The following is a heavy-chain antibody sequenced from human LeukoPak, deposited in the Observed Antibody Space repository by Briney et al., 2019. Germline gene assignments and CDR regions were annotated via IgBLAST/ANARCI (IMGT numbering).Heavy chain of an antibody. CDR1: GFTFSSYA. D-gene: IGHD3-3*01. V-gene: IGHV3-21*01. CDR3: ARACYDIWSGYFSYFDY. J-gene: IGHJ4*02. CDR2: ISSSSSYI. Sequence: GGSLRLSCAASGFTFSSYAMSWVRQAPGKGLEWVSSISSSSSYIYYADSVKGRFTISRDNAKTSLYLQMSSLRAEDTAVYYCARACYDIWSGYFSYFDYWGQGTLVTVSS.